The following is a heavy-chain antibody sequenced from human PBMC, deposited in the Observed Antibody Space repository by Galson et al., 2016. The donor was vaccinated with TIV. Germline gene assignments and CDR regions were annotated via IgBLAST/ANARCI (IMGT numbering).Heavy chain of an antibody. CDR2: INPNSGDT. CDR1: GYMFTGYH. CDR3: ARGVDGFRY. V-gene: IGHV1-2*06. Sequence: QSGAEVKKTGESLKISCKASGYMFTGYHLHWVRQAPGQGPEWMGRINPNSGDTDFAQKFQGRVTMTRDTSISTAYIELRRLTFADTAVYFCARGVDGFRYWGQGTLVTVSS. J-gene: IGHJ4*02. D-gene: IGHD5-24*01.